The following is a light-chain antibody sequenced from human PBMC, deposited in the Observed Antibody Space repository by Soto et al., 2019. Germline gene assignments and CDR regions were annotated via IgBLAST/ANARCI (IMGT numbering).Light chain of an antibody. CDR2: SAY. CDR1: QNIDTY. Sequence: DIQMTQSPSSLSASVGDRVTITCRASQNIDTYLNWYLQKPGQAPKLLIYSAYSLQSGVSPRFSGDGSGTDFTLTISSLQPEDFATYYGQQSYNFPRTFGQGPTV. J-gene: IGKJ1*01. CDR3: QQSYNFPRT. V-gene: IGKV1-39*01.